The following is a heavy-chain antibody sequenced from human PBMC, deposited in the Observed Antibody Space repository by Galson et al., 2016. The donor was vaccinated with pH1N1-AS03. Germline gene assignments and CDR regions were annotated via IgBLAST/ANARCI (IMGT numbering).Heavy chain of an antibody. CDR2: ISVTGGST. D-gene: IGHD6-13*01. Sequence: SLRLSCATSGFTFSSYGMTWVRQAPGKGLEWVSSISVTGGSTYYADSVKGRFTISRDHSKNTLYLQMGSLRAEDTAVYYCAKDRSSRPPGWGSVDSWGQGTLVTVSS. J-gene: IGHJ4*02. V-gene: IGHV3-23*01. CDR3: AKDRSSRPPGWGSVDS. CDR1: GFTFSSYG.